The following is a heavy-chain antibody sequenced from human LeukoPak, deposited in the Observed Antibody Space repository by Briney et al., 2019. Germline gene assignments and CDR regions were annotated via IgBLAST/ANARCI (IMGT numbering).Heavy chain of an antibody. Sequence: QPGGSLRLSCAAYGFTFSSYAMSWVRQAPGKGLEWVSGVSVSGSSTHYADSMKGRFTISRDNSKNTLYLQMNSLRAEDTAVYYCAKGAYIVVVPAAGYDWGQGTLVTVSS. J-gene: IGHJ4*02. CDR2: VSVSGSST. V-gene: IGHV3-23*01. CDR1: GFTFSSYA. CDR3: AKGAYIVVVPAAGYD. D-gene: IGHD2-2*01.